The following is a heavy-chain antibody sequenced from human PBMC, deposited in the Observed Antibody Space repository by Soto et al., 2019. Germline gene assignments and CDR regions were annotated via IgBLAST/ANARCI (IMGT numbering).Heavy chain of an antibody. CDR2: INAGNGNT. J-gene: IGHJ4*02. V-gene: IGHV1-3*01. CDR1: GYTFTSYA. D-gene: IGHD2-8*01. Sequence: GASVKVSCKASGYTFTSYAMHWVRQAPGQRLEWMGWINAGNGNTKYSQKFQGRVTITRDTSASTAYMELSSLRAEDTAVYYCAKDLGYCTNGVCFNFDYWGQGTLVTVSS. CDR3: AKDLGYCTNGVCFNFDY.